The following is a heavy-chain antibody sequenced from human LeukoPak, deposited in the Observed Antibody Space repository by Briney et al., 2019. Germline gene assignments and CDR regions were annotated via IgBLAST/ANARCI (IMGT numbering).Heavy chain of an antibody. CDR2: VTASGTT. V-gene: IGHV3-23*01. Sequence: PAATLRLSCGASGVIFSSCTMTWGRHGPRKGLGLVSYVTASGTTYYADSLKGRFTISRAIANNTLYLQMNGLRAEDTALYSSAKDRYDTSVWPYYYAMDVWGQGTTVTVSS. CDR3: AKDRYDTSVWPYYYAMDV. J-gene: IGHJ6*02. CDR1: GVIFSSCT. D-gene: IGHD3-22*01.